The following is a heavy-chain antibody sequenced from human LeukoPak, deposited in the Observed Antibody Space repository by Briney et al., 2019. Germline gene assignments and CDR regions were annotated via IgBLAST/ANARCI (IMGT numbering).Heavy chain of an antibody. Sequence: GGSLRLSCAASGFTFSSYAMSWVRQAPGKGLEWVSAISGSGGSTYYAASVKGRFTISSDNSKNTLYLQMNSLRAEDTAVYYCAKVSGSSGWYFDYWGQGTLVTVSS. CDR1: GFTFSSYA. D-gene: IGHD6-19*01. V-gene: IGHV3-23*01. CDR2: ISGSGGST. J-gene: IGHJ4*02. CDR3: AKVSGSSGWYFDY.